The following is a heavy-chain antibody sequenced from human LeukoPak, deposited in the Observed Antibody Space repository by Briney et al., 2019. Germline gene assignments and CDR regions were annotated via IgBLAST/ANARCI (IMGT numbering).Heavy chain of an antibody. CDR3: ARDASGNNWFDP. D-gene: IGHD3-16*01. CDR2: INPNSGGT. CDR1: GYTFTGYY. Sequence: ASVTVSCKASGYTFTGYYMHWVRQAPGQGLEWMGWINPNSGGTNYAQKFQGRVTMTRDTSISTAYMELSRLRSDDTAVYYCARDASGNNWFDPWGQGTLVTVSS. J-gene: IGHJ5*02. V-gene: IGHV1-2*02.